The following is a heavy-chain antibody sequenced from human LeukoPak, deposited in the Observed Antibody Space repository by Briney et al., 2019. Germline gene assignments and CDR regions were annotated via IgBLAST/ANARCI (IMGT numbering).Heavy chain of an antibody. J-gene: IGHJ5*02. D-gene: IGHD3-22*01. CDR3: ATYYYDSSGYYPFDP. Sequence: PSETLSLTCAVSGGSISSDGYFWSWIRQPSGKGLEWIGNINHSGSTYYNPSFRSRVTISIDRSKNQVSLMLRSVTAADTAVYYCATYYYDSSGYYPFDPWGQGTLVTVSS. V-gene: IGHV4-30-2*01. CDR2: INHSGST. CDR1: GGSISSDGYF.